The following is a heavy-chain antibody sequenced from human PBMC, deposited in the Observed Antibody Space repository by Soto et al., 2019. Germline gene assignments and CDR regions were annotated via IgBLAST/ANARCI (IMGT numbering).Heavy chain of an antibody. D-gene: IGHD6-13*01. V-gene: IGHV4-34*01. Sequence: QVQLQQWGAGLLKPSETLSLTCAVYGGSFSGYYWSWIRQPPGKGLEWIGEINHSGSTNYNPSLKSRVTISVDTSKNQFSLKLSSVTAADTAVYYCARVASQLVASSTEENWFDPWGQGTLVTVSS. CDR1: GGSFSGYY. CDR3: ARVASQLVASSTEENWFDP. J-gene: IGHJ5*02. CDR2: INHSGST.